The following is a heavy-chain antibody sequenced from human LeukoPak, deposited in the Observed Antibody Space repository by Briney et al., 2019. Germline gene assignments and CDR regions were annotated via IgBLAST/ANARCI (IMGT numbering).Heavy chain of an antibody. CDR3: ARVFGYSYGYTRFDY. Sequence: PSQTLSLTCAVYGGSFSGYYWSWIRQPPGKGLEWIGEINHSVTTNYNPSLKSRVTISVDTSKNQFSLKLSSVTAADTAVYYCARVFGYSYGYTRFDYWGQGTLVTVSS. CDR2: INHSVTT. V-gene: IGHV4-34*01. CDR1: GGSFSGYY. J-gene: IGHJ4*02. D-gene: IGHD5-18*01.